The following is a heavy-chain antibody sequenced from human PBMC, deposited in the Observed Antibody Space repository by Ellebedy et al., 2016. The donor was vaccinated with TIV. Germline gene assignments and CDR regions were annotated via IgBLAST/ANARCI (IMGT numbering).Heavy chain of an antibody. CDR3: ARQQAVVTATFDY. Sequence: SETLSLTXAVHGGSFSGYYWSWIRKPPGKGLEWIGEINHSGSTNYNPSLKSRVTISVDTSKDQFSLKLSSVTAADTAVNYCARQQAVVTATFDYWGQGTLVTVSS. CDR1: GGSFSGYY. V-gene: IGHV4-34*01. J-gene: IGHJ4*02. D-gene: IGHD4-23*01. CDR2: INHSGST.